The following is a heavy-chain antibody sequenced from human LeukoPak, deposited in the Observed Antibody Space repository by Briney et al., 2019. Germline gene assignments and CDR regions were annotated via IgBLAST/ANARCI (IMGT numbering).Heavy chain of an antibody. V-gene: IGHV3-53*01. J-gene: IGHJ4*02. D-gene: IGHD2-15*01. Sequence: GGSLRLSCVASGFTVSDSYMSWVRQAPGKGLEWVSIIYSDRSTYYAASVKGRFTISRDDSKNTLLLQMDSLRAEDTAIYYCARDSAFSSYSYWGQGALVTVSS. CDR1: GFTVSDSY. CDR2: IYSDRST. CDR3: ARDSAFSSYSY.